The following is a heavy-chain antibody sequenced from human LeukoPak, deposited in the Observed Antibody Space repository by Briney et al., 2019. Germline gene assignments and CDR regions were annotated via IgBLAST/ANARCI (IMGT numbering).Heavy chain of an antibody. Sequence: PSETLSLTCTVSGGSISSYYWSWIRQPPGKGLEWIGYIYYSGSTNYNPSLKSRVTISVDTSKNQFSLKLSSVTAADTAVYYCARHGSSGWTAPFDYWGQGTLVTVSS. V-gene: IGHV4-59*08. D-gene: IGHD6-19*01. CDR1: GGSISSYY. J-gene: IGHJ4*02. CDR2: IYYSGST. CDR3: ARHGSSGWTAPFDY.